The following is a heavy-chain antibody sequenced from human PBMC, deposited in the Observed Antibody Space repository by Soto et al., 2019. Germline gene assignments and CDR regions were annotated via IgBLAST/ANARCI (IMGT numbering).Heavy chain of an antibody. CDR1: GYNFAANW. CDR2: IYPGDSDP. D-gene: IGHD6-25*01. CDR3: ARHPDGRLAPTD. Sequence: GESLKISCKASGYNFAANWIGWVRQMPGKGLEWMGIIYPGDSDPRYSPSFEGQVTFSVDESSSTAYLQWSSLKASDSAIYYCARHPDGRLAPTDWGQGTLVTVSS. J-gene: IGHJ4*02. V-gene: IGHV5-51*01.